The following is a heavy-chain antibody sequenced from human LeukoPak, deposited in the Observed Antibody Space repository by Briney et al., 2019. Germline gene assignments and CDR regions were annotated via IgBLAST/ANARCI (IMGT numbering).Heavy chain of an antibody. CDR3: ARHRATGITMVRGVPSPLDY. D-gene: IGHD3-10*01. CDR1: GGSFIDYS. V-gene: IGHV4-34*01. J-gene: IGHJ4*02. Sequence: SETLSLTCSVSGGSFIDYSWSWIRQPPGKGLEWIGEINHSGITNYNPSLESRITMSVDTSKNQFSLKLSSVTAADTAVYYCARHRATGITMVRGVPSPLDYWGQGTLVTVSS. CDR2: INHSGIT.